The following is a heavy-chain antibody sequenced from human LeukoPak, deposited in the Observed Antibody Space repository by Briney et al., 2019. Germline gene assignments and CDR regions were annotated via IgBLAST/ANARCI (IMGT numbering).Heavy chain of an antibody. CDR1: GYTFTSYY. CDR3: ARDVSSTSSWWFDP. D-gene: IGHD2-2*01. Sequence: GASVKVSCKASGYTFTSYYMHWVRQAPGQGLEWMGLINPSGGSTSYPQKFQGRVTMTRDTSTSTDYMELSSLTYEDTAVYYCARDVSSTSSWWFDPWGQGTLVIVSS. CDR2: INPSGGST. V-gene: IGHV1-46*01. J-gene: IGHJ5*02.